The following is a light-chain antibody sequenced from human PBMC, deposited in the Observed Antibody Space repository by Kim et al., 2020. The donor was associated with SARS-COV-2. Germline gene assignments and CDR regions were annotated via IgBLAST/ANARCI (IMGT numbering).Light chain of an antibody. CDR3: QQCYSSPVI. J-gene: IGKJ4*01. CDR1: QSVFYSPDNKNY. Sequence: DIVLTQSPDSLAVSLGERATINCKSSQSVFYSPDNKNYLAWYQHKPGQPPKLVISWASIRESGVPDRFSGSGSGTDFTLTISSLQAEDVAVYYCQQCYSSPVIFGGGTKVDIK. CDR2: WAS. V-gene: IGKV4-1*01.